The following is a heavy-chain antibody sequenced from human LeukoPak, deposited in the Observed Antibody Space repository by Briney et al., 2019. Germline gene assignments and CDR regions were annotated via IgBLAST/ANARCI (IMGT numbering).Heavy chain of an antibody. Sequence: PGGSLRLSCTTSGFSFGDSAMSWVRQAPGKGLEWLGFIKSAHYGGTTEYVASVRGRYTISRDDSKSIAYLQMNSLKTEDTAVYYCTREVGTRSPYWGQGTLVTVSS. D-gene: IGHD2-8*01. CDR3: TREVGTRSPY. CDR2: IKSAHYGGTT. CDR1: GFSFGDSA. J-gene: IGHJ4*02. V-gene: IGHV3-49*04.